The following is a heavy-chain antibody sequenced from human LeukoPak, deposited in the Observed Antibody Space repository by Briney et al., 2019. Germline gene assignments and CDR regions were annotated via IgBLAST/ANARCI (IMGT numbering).Heavy chain of an antibody. CDR1: GGSISSYY. V-gene: IGHV4-59*01. D-gene: IGHD6-19*01. J-gene: IGHJ3*02. CDR3: AVAGTVDAFDI. Sequence: SETLSLTCTVSGGSISSYYWSWIRQPPGKGLEWIGYIYYSGSTNYNPSLKSRVTISVDTSKNQFSLKLSSVTAADTAVYYCAVAGTVDAFDIWGQGTMVTVSS. CDR2: IYYSGST.